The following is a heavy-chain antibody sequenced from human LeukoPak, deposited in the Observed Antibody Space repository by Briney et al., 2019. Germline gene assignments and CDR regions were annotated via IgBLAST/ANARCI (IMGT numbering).Heavy chain of an antibody. CDR3: ARSIPYGTTWYGRSDY. D-gene: IGHD2-21*01. CDR1: GFTFSSYS. Sequence: PGGSLRLSCAASGFTFSSYSMTWVRQAPGKGLVEVANIKPDRTTKFYVDSLKGRVTISRDNALNSLYLQMNSLRAEDTAIYYCARSIPYGTTWYGRSDYWGQGTLVTVSS. J-gene: IGHJ4*02. CDR2: IKPDRTTK. V-gene: IGHV3-7*03.